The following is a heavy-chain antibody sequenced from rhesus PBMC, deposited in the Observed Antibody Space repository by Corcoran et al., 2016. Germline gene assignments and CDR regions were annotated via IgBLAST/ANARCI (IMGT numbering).Heavy chain of an antibody. CDR3: ARNYGTFFDH. D-gene: IGHD4-29*01. CDR1: GGSFSGNY. V-gene: IGHV4-173*01. CDR2: RAGSGGTT. Sequence: QLQLQESGPGLVKPSETLSLTCAVSGGSFSGNYWSWIRQPPGKGLEWIGRRAGSGGTTNCTPSLKGLVTISTDTSKNQLSLNLNSVTAADTAVYFCARNYGTFFDHWGQGVLVTISS. J-gene: IGHJ4*01.